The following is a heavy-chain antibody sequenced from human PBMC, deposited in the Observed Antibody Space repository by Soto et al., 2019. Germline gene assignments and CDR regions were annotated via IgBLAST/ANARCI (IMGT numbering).Heavy chain of an antibody. V-gene: IGHV3-7*03. CDR3: ARDSLNYYDSSGPNWFDP. CDR2: IKMDASEK. CDR1: GFTFGSYW. J-gene: IGHJ5*02. D-gene: IGHD3-22*01. Sequence: GGSLRLSCAASGFTFGSYWMSWVRQAPGKGLEWLATIKMDASEKKYVDSVKGRFTMSRDNAKNSLYLQMNSLRAEDTAVYYCARDSLNYYDSSGPNWFDPWGQGTLVTVSS.